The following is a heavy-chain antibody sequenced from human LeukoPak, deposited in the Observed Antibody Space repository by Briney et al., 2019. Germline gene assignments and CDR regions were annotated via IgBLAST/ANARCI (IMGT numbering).Heavy chain of an antibody. CDR3: ARGASTDTGWFDR. J-gene: IGHJ5*02. D-gene: IGHD2-2*01. Sequence: GGSLRLSCAASGFTFSTYWMHWVRQAPGKGLVWVSRINSDGSSTTYADSVKGRFTISRDNAKNTLFLQMNSLRVEDTAVYYCARGASTDTGWFDRWGQGTLVTVSS. CDR1: GFTFSTYW. V-gene: IGHV3-74*01. CDR2: INSDGSST.